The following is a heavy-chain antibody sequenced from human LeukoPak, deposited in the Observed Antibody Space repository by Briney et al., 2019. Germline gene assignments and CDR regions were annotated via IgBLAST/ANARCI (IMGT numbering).Heavy chain of an antibody. J-gene: IGHJ4*02. CDR2: IYYSGST. CDR3: ARVVSAPDYYYDSET. CDR1: GGSLWSFY. V-gene: IGHV4-39*07. D-gene: IGHD3-22*01. Sequence: SETLSLTCTVSGGSLWSFYWGWIRQPPGKGLEWIGSIYYSGSTYYNPSLKSRVTISVDTSKNQFSLKLSSVTAADTAVYYCARVVSAPDYYYDSETWGQGTLVTVSS.